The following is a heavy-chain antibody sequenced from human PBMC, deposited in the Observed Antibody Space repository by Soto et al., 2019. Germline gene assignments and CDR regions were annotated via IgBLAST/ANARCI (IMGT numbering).Heavy chain of an antibody. V-gene: IGHV1-8*01. CDR1: GYTFTSYD. CDR3: ARGVGYCSSTRWYVWFDP. Sequence: QVQLVQSGAEVKKPGASVKVSCKASGYTFTSYDINWVRQATGQGLEWMGWMNPNSGNTGYAQKFQGRVTMTRNTSISRAYMELSSLRSEDTAVYYCARGVGYCSSTRWYVWFDPWGQGSLVTVSS. J-gene: IGHJ5*02. CDR2: MNPNSGNT. D-gene: IGHD2-2*03.